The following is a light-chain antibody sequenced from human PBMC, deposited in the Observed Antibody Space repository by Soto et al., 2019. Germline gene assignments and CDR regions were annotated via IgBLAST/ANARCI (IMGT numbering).Light chain of an antibody. J-gene: IGKJ4*01. V-gene: IGKV1-39*01. CDR2: AAS. CDR1: QSLSSY. Sequence: DIQMTQSPSSLSASVGDRVTITCRASQSLSSYLNWYQQKPGKAPKLLIYAASSLQSGVPSRFSGSGSGTDFTLTISSLQLEDFATYYCQQSYSTPLTFGGGTKVEIK. CDR3: QQSYSTPLT.